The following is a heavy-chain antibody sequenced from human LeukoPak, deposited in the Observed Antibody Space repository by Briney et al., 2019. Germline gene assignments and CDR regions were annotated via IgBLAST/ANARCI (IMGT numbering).Heavy chain of an antibody. D-gene: IGHD2-8*02. Sequence: GGSLRLSCAASGFTVSSNYMSWVRQAPGKGLEWVSVIYSGGSTYYADSVKGRFTISRHNSKNTLYLQMHSLRAEDTAVYYCAKGCTGGACYSDYWGQGTLVTVSS. CDR3: AKGCTGGACYSDY. V-gene: IGHV3-53*01. CDR1: GFTVSSNY. J-gene: IGHJ4*02. CDR2: IYSGGST.